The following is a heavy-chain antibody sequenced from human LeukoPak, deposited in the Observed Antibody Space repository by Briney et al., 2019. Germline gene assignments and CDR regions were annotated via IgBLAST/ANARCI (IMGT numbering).Heavy chain of an antibody. CDR1: GCTFSSYA. Sequence: ASVTVSFKSSGCTFSSYAISWVRQAPGQGLEWIGRIITIFGTANYAQKFQGRVTITTDESTSTAYMDLSSLRSEDTAVYYCARAYVDTAMVNWFDPWGQGTLVTVSS. V-gene: IGHV1-69*05. CDR3: ARAYVDTAMVNWFDP. J-gene: IGHJ5*02. D-gene: IGHD5-18*01. CDR2: IITIFGTA.